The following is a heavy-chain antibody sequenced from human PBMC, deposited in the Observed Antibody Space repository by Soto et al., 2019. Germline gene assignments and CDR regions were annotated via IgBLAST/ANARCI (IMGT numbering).Heavy chain of an antibody. V-gene: IGHV3-64*01. D-gene: IGHD6-13*01. CDR2: ISSNGGST. J-gene: IGHJ4*02. CDR1: GFTFSSYA. Sequence: EVQLVESGGGLVQPGGSLRLSCAASGFTFSSYAMHWVRQAPGKGLEYVSAISSNGGSTYYANSVKGRFTITRDNSKNTLYLQMGSLRAEDMAVYYCARGGIAGAGRGAVGYWGQGTLVTVSS. CDR3: ARGGIAGAGRGAVGY.